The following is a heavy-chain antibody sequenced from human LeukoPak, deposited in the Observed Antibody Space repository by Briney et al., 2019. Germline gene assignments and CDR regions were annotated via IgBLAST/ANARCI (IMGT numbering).Heavy chain of an antibody. D-gene: IGHD4-17*01. CDR2: IRYDGSNK. CDR3: AKDYGDYPGDYYYYYMDV. J-gene: IGHJ6*03. V-gene: IGHV3-30*02. CDR1: GFTFSSYG. Sequence: PGGSLRLSCAASGFTFSSYGMHWVRQAPGKGLEWVAFIRYDGSNKYYADSVKGRFTISRDNSKNTLYLQMNSLRAEDTAVYYCAKDYGDYPGDYYYYYMDVWGKGTTVTVSS.